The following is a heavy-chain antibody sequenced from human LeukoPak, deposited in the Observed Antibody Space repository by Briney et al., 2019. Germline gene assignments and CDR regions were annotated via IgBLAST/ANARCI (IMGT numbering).Heavy chain of an antibody. CDR3: AIGGRGYSYGYPGY. Sequence: PSETLSLTCAVYGGSFSGYYWSWIRQPPGKGLEWIGEINHSGSTNYNPSLKSRVTISVDTSKNQFSLKLSSVTAADTAVYYCAIGGRGYSYGYPGYWGQGTLVTVSS. CDR1: GGSFSGYY. V-gene: IGHV4-34*01. J-gene: IGHJ4*02. CDR2: INHSGST. D-gene: IGHD5-18*01.